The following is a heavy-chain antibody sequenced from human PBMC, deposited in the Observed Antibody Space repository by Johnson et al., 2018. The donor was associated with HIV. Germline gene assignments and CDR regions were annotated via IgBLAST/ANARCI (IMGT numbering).Heavy chain of an antibody. CDR1: GFTFSSYA. Sequence: QVQLVESGGGVVQPWRSLRLSCAASGFTFSSYAMHWVRQAPGKGLEWVAVISYDGSHKYYADSVKGRFTISRDNSKNTLYLQMNSLRAEDTAVYYCARGSLPERSSGPKIWGQGTMVTVSS. V-gene: IGHV3-30-3*01. CDR3: ARGSLPERSSGPKI. J-gene: IGHJ3*02. CDR2: ISYDGSHK. D-gene: IGHD1-14*01.